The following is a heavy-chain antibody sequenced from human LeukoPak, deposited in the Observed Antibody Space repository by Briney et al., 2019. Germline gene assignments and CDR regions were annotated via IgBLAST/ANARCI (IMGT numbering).Heavy chain of an antibody. Sequence: GGSLRLSCAASGFTVSSNYMSWVRQAPGKGLEWVANIKQDGSEKYYVDSVKGRFTISIDNAKNSLFLQMDSLSAEDTAVYYCAKEGSGYYLDYWGQGTLVTVSS. J-gene: IGHJ4*02. CDR2: IKQDGSEK. V-gene: IGHV3-7*01. CDR3: AKEGSGYYLDY. CDR1: GFTVSSNY. D-gene: IGHD3-22*01.